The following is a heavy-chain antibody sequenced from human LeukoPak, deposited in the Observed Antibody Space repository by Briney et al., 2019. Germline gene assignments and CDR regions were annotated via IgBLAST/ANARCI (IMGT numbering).Heavy chain of an antibody. CDR1: GFTFSSYS. Sequence: PGGSLRLSCAASGFTFSSYSMNWVRQAPGKGLEWVSSISSSSSYIYYADSVKGRFTISRDNVKNSLYLQMNSLRAEDTAVYYCARDLYGYRYYMDVWGKGTTVTVSS. CDR2: ISSSSSYI. D-gene: IGHD6-13*01. V-gene: IGHV3-21*01. J-gene: IGHJ6*03. CDR3: ARDLYGYRYYMDV.